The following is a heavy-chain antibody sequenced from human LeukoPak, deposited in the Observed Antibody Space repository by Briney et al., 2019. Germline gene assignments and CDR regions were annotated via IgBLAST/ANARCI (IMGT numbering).Heavy chain of an antibody. Sequence: GGSLRLSCAASGFTFSSYAMSWVRQAPGKGLEWVSGISPDGSSAIYADSVKGRFTISRDNAKNTLYLQMNSLRAEDTAVYYCARVNVCPRCHFDYWGQGTLVTVSS. CDR2: ISPDGSSA. CDR1: GFTFSSYA. CDR3: ARVNVCPRCHFDY. J-gene: IGHJ4*02. D-gene: IGHD2-8*01. V-gene: IGHV3-74*01.